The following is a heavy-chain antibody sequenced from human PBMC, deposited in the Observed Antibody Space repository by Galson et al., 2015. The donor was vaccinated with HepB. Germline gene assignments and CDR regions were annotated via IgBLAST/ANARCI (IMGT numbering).Heavy chain of an antibody. CDR2: IIPILGIA. CDR1: GGTFSSYT. D-gene: IGHD5-18*01. V-gene: IGHV1-69*02. Sequence: SVKVSCKASGGTFSSYTISWVRRAPGQGLEWMGRIIPILGIANYAQKFQGRVTITADKSTSTAYMELSSLRSEDTAVYYCASDRRGYSYGSYWYFDLWGRGTLVTVSS. J-gene: IGHJ2*01. CDR3: ASDRRGYSYGSYWYFDL.